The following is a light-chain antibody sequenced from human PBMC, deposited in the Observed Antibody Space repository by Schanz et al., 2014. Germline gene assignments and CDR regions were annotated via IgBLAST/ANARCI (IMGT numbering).Light chain of an antibody. CDR1: QSVSSSY. Sequence: EIVLTQSPGTLSLSPGERATLSCRASQSVSSSYLAWYQQKPGQAPRLLIYGASSRATGIPDRFSGSGSGTDFTLTISRLEPEDFAVYYCQLRGNWPPWTFGQGTTVQL. CDR2: GAS. CDR3: QLRGNWPPWT. V-gene: IGKV3D-20*02. J-gene: IGKJ1*01.